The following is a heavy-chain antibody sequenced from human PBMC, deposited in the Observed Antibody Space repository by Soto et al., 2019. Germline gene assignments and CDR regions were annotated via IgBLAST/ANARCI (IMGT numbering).Heavy chain of an antibody. CDR1: GGSISSGGYY. CDR3: ARFNYYDSSGYPGV. J-gene: IGHJ4*02. Sequence: SETLSLTCTVSGGSISSGGYYWSWIRQHPGKGLEWIGYIYYSGSTYYNPSLKSRVTISVDTSKNQFSLKLSSVTAADTAVYYCARFNYYDSSGYPGVWGQGTLVTVSS. V-gene: IGHV4-31*03. CDR2: IYYSGST. D-gene: IGHD3-22*01.